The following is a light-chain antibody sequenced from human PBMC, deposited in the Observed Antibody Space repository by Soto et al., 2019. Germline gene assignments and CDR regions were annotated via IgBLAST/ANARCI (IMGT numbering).Light chain of an antibody. V-gene: IGKV1D-13*01. Sequence: AIQLTQSPSSLSASVGDRVTITCRASQGISSALAWYQQKPGKAPKLLICDASSLESGVPSRFSGSGSGTDFTLTIASLQPEDFATYYCQQFNDYPLTFGHGTRLEIK. CDR2: DAS. J-gene: IGKJ5*01. CDR1: QGISSA. CDR3: QQFNDYPLT.